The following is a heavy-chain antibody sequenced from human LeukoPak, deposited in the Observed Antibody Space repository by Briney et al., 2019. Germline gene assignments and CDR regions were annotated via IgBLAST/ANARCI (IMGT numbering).Heavy chain of an antibody. CDR1: GFTFSSYS. D-gene: IGHD6-13*01. J-gene: IGHJ4*02. CDR3: ARNVGYGSSWWSLDY. Sequence: GGSLRLSCAASGFTFSSYSMNWVRQAPGKGLEWVSCISSSSSYIYYADSVKGRFTISRDNAKNSLYLQMNSLRAEDTAVYYCARNVGYGSSWWSLDYWGQGTLVTVSS. CDR2: ISSSSSYI. V-gene: IGHV3-21*01.